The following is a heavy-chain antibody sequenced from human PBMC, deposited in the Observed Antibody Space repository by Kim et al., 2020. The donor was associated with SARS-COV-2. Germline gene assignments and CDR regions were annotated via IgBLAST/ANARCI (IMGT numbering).Heavy chain of an antibody. J-gene: IGHJ4*02. D-gene: IGHD1-26*01. Sequence: GGSLRLSCAASGFNFNIFSMNWVRQAPGKGPEWISYITGGSSPIYYADSVRGRFTISRDNAQSSLYLQMNSLTVDDTAVYYCTRGREWGIDFWGQGILVTVSS. CDR1: GFNFNIFS. V-gene: IGHV3-48*04. CDR3: TRGREWGIDF. CDR2: ITGGSSPI.